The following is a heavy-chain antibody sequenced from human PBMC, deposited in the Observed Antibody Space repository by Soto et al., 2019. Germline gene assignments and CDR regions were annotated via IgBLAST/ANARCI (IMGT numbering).Heavy chain of an antibody. CDR1: GGSISSSNW. CDR3: ATPKWGILGGMDV. V-gene: IGHV4-4*02. D-gene: IGHD3-16*01. J-gene: IGHJ6*02. Sequence: SETLSLTCAVSGGSISSSNWWSWVRQPPGKGLEWIGEIYHSGSTNYNPSLKSRVTISVDKSKNQFSLKLSSVTAADTAVYYCATPKWGILGGMDVWGQGTTVTV. CDR2: IYHSGST.